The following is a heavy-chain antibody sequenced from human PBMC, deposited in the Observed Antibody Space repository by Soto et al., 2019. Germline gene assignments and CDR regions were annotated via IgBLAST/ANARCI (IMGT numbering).Heavy chain of an antibody. J-gene: IGHJ4*02. V-gene: IGHV3-30*18. CDR2: ISYDGSNK. D-gene: IGHD6-19*01. CDR3: AKDSYSSYLGY. CDR1: GFTFSSYG. Sequence: QVQLVESGGGVVQPGRSLRLSCAASGFTFSSYGMHWVRQAPGKGLEWVAVISYDGSNKYYADSVKGRFTISRDNSKNTLYLQMNSLRAEDTAVYYCAKDSYSSYLGYWGQGTLVTVSS.